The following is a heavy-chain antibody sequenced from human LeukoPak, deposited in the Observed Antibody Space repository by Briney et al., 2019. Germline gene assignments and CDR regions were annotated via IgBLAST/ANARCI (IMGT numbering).Heavy chain of an antibody. D-gene: IGHD5-24*01. CDR3: ARARNGYYAFDI. CDR2: INSDGSST. Sequence: EGSLRLSCAASGFTFSSYWMHWVRQAPGKGLVGVSRINSDGSSTSYADSVKGRFTISRDNAKNTLYLQMNSLRAEDTAVYYCARARNGYYAFDIWGQGTMVTVSS. CDR1: GFTFSSYW. V-gene: IGHV3-74*01. J-gene: IGHJ3*02.